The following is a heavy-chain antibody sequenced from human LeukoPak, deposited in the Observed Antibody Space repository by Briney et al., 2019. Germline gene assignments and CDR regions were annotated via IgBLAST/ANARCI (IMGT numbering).Heavy chain of an antibody. J-gene: IGHJ3*02. D-gene: IGHD3-22*01. V-gene: IGHV3-23*01. Sequence: GGSLRLSCAASGFTFSRYAMSGVRQAPGKGREWVSAISGSGGSTYYADSVKGRFTISRDNSKNTLYLQMNSLTAEDTAVYYCAKDVCYYDLGDFDIWGQGTMVTVSS. CDR3: AKDVCYYDLGDFDI. CDR1: GFTFSRYA. CDR2: ISGSGGST.